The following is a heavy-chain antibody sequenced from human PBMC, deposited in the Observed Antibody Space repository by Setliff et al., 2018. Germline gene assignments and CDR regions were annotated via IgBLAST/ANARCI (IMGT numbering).Heavy chain of an antibody. CDR3: ARTIVGGATRLYY. J-gene: IGHJ4*02. CDR2: INPNSGGT. V-gene: IGHV1-2*02. CDR1: GYTFTGYY. D-gene: IGHD1-26*01. Sequence: ASVKVSCKASGYTFTGYYMHWVRQAPGQGLEWMGWINPNSGGTNYAQKFQGRVTMTRDTSISTAYMELNRLRSDDTAVYYCARTIVGGATRLYYWGLGTLVTVSS.